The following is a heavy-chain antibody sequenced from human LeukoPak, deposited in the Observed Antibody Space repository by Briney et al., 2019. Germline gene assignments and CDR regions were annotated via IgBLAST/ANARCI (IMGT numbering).Heavy chain of an antibody. CDR1: GFTFSSYA. J-gene: IGHJ1*01. D-gene: IGHD6-6*01. Sequence: PGGSLRLSCAASGFTFSSYAMSWVRQAPGKGLEWVSAISGSGGSTYHADSVKGRSTISRDNSKNTLYLQMNSLRAEDTAVYYCAKGGEIAARWSPIQHWGQGTLVTVSS. CDR2: ISGSGGST. V-gene: IGHV3-23*01. CDR3: AKGGEIAARWSPIQH.